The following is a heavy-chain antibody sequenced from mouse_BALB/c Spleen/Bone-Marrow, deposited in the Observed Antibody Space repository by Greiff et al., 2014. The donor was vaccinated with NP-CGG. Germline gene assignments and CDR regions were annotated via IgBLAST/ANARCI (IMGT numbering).Heavy chain of an antibody. J-gene: IGHJ3*01. V-gene: IGHV4-1*02. CDR2: INPDSSTI. Sequence: SGGSLKLSCAASGFDFSRYWMTWVRQAPGKGLEWIGEINPDSSTINYTPSLKDKFIISRDNAKNTLYLQMSKVRSEDTALYYCATNGYYGWIAYWGQGTLVTVSA. D-gene: IGHD2-3*01. CDR3: ATNGYYGWIAY. CDR1: GFDFSRYW.